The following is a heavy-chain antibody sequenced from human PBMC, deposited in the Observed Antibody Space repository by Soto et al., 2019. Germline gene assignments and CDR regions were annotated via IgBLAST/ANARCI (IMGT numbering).Heavy chain of an antibody. V-gene: IGHV1-18*01. Sequence: ASVKVSCKASGYTFTSYGISWVRQAPGQGLEWMGWISAYNGNTNYAQKLQGRVTMTTDTSTSTAYMELRSLRSDDTAVYFCAREAPEWVLAYGMDVWGQGTTVTVSS. CDR3: AREAPEWVLAYGMDV. J-gene: IGHJ6*02. D-gene: IGHD1-26*01. CDR2: ISAYNGNT. CDR1: GYTFTSYG.